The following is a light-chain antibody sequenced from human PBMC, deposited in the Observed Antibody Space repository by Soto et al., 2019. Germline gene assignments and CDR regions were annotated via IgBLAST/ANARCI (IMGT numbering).Light chain of an antibody. CDR2: VAS. V-gene: IGKV3-15*01. J-gene: IGKJ4*01. CDR3: QQYNNWPLT. CDR1: QSVNSK. Sequence: EIVMTQSPATLSVSPGERATLYCRASQSVNSKLVWYQQKPGQAPRIRIYVASTRATGIPARFSVSGSGTKLTLTISSLHSEDFPVYHCQQYNNWPLTFGGGTKVEIK.